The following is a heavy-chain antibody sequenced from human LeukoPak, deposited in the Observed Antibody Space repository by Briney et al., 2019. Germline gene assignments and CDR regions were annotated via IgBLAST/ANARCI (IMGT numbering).Heavy chain of an antibody. J-gene: IGHJ4*02. D-gene: IGHD5-12*01. CDR3: ARDLTPGYSGYDGDY. CDR2: ISGSSTYI. CDR1: GFTFSSYS. V-gene: IGHV3-21*04. Sequence: PGGSLRLSCAASGFTFSSYSINWVRQAPGKGLEWVSSISGSSTYIYYADSVKGRFTISRDNAKNSLYLQMNSLRAEDTAVYYCARDLTPGYSGYDGDYWGQGTLVTVSS.